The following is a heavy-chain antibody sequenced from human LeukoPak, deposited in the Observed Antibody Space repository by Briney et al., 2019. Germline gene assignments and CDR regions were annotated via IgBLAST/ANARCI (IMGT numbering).Heavy chain of an antibody. V-gene: IGHV3-66*01. CDR1: GFTVSSNY. CDR3: ARDRQAGGVVDLFDY. CDR2: IYSGGST. Sequence: GGSLRLSCAASGFTVSSNYMSWVRQAPGEGLEWVSVIYSGGSTYYADSVKGRFTISRDNSKNTLYLQMNSLRAEDTAVYYCARDRQAGGVVDLFDYWGQGTLVTVSS. D-gene: IGHD3-22*01. J-gene: IGHJ4*02.